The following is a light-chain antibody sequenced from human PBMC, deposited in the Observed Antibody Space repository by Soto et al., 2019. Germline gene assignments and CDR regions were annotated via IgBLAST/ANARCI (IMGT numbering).Light chain of an antibody. CDR3: ASYTGSSTLV. V-gene: IGLV2-14*01. Sequence: QSVLAQPASVSGSPGQSITISCTGSNNDVGDYNYVCWYQQIPGKAPKLIIYEVRKRPSGISNRFSGSKSGNTASLTISGLQAEDEADYYCASYTGSSTLVFGAGTKLTVL. J-gene: IGLJ2*01. CDR2: EVR. CDR1: NNDVGDYNY.